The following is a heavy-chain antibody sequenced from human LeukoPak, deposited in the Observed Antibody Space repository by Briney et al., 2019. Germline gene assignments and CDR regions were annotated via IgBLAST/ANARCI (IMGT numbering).Heavy chain of an antibody. CDR2: LNTDGSYT. D-gene: IGHD2-15*01. Sequence: GGSLRLSCTASGFTYRSYWMHWVRHAPGKGLVWVARLNTDGSYTSYVDSVKGRFAISRDNAKNTLHLQMNSLRAEDTAVYYCVRGFGNSFDNWGQGTLVTVSS. CDR1: GFTYRSYW. V-gene: IGHV3-74*01. J-gene: IGHJ4*02. CDR3: VRGFGNSFDN.